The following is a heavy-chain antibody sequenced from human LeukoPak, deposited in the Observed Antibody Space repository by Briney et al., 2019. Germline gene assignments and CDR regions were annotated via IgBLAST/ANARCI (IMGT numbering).Heavy chain of an antibody. J-gene: IGHJ4*02. CDR2: IRNDGSNK. Sequence: GGSLRLSCAASGFTFSSYGMHWVRQAPGKGLEWVAFIRNDGSNKYYADSVKGRFTISRDNSKNTLYLQMNSLRAEDTAVYYCAKITMVRGGDGYWGQGTLVTVSS. CDR1: GFTFSSYG. CDR3: AKITMVRGGDGY. D-gene: IGHD3-10*01. V-gene: IGHV3-30*02.